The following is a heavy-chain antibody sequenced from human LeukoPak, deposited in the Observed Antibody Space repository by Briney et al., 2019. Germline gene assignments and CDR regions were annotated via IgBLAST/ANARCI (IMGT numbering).Heavy chain of an antibody. V-gene: IGHV3-9*01. CDR1: GFTFDDYA. Sequence: GGSLRLSCAASGFTFDDYAMHWVRQAPGKGLEWVSGISWNSGSIGYADSVKGRFAISRDNAKNSLYLQMNSLRAEDTALYYCAKDKTRSTMIVRGYYMDVWGKGTTVTVSS. CDR3: AKDKTRSTMIVRGYYMDV. J-gene: IGHJ6*03. CDR2: ISWNSGSI. D-gene: IGHD3-22*01.